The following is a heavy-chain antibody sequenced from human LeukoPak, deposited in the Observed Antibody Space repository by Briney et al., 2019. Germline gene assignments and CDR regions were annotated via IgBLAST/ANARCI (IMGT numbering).Heavy chain of an antibody. CDR3: AKAWGSNGWFDY. Sequence: PGASLRLSCAASGFAFSSYAMSWVRQAPGKGLEWVSSISGSGGSTYYADSVKGRFTISRDNPKSTLYLQMNSLRAEDTAVYYCAKAWGSNGWFDYWGQGTLVTVSS. CDR2: ISGSGGST. J-gene: IGHJ4*02. CDR1: GFAFSSYA. D-gene: IGHD6-19*01. V-gene: IGHV3-23*01.